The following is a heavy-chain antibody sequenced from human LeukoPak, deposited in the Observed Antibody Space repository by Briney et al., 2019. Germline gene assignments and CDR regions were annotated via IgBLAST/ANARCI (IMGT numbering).Heavy chain of an antibody. V-gene: IGHV4-34*01. CDR1: GGSFSGYY. D-gene: IGHD5-12*01. J-gene: IGHJ3*02. Sequence: SETLSLTCAVYGGSFSGYYWSWIRQPPGKGLEWIGEINHSGSTNYNPSLKSRVTISVDTSKNQFSLRLSSVTAADTAVYYCASTRWLRIWGQGTVVTVSS. CDR2: INHSGST. CDR3: ASTRWLRI.